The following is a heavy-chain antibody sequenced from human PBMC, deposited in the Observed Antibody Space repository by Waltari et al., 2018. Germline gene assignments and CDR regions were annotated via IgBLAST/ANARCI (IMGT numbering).Heavy chain of an antibody. CDR3: ARDSNYDFWSGYPSQFDY. J-gene: IGHJ4*02. Sequence: DVQLVESGGGLVKPGGSLRLSCAASGFTFSSYTMNWLAQDPGTGLEWVASISSSSSYLYDADSVKGRFTISRDNAKNSLYLQMNSLRAEDTAVYYWARDSNYDFWSGYPSQFDYWGQGTLVTVSS. V-gene: IGHV3-21*01. D-gene: IGHD3-3*01. CDR2: ISSSSSYL. CDR1: GFTFSSYT.